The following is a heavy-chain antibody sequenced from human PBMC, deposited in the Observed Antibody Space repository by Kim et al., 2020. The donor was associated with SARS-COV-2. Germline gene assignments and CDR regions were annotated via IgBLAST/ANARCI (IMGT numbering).Heavy chain of an antibody. Sequence: GWSLRLSCSASGFTFSSYAMHWVRQAPGKGLEYVSAISSNGGSTYYADSVKGRFTISRDNSKNTLYLQMSSLRAEDTAVYYCVTGTYYDFWSGYYGMDVWGQGTTVTVSS. J-gene: IGHJ6*02. D-gene: IGHD3-3*01. CDR1: GFTFSSYA. CDR3: VTGTYYDFWSGYYGMDV. CDR2: ISSNGGST. V-gene: IGHV3-64D*09.